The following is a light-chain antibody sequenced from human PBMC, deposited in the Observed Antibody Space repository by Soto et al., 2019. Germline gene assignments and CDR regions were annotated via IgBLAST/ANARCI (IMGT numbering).Light chain of an antibody. CDR1: QSITTY. J-gene: IGKJ5*01. CDR3: QQRSDWPIT. V-gene: IGKV3-11*01. CDR2: DAS. Sequence: EIVLTQSPATLSLSPGERATFSCRASQSITTYLAWYQQKPGQAPRLLIYDASNRATGIPARFSGSGSGTAVNLTISSLEPEDFAVYYCQQRSDWPITFGQGTRLEI.